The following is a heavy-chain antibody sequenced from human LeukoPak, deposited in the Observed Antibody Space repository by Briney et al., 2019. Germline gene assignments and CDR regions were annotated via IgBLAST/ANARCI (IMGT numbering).Heavy chain of an antibody. D-gene: IGHD4-17*01. CDR3: AKATTVTYYYYCGMDV. V-gene: IGHV3-23*01. J-gene: IGHJ6*02. CDR2: ISGSGGST. Sequence: GGSLRLSCAASGFTFSSYAMSWVRQAPGKGLEWVSAISGSGGSTYYADSVKGRFTISRDNSKNTLYLQMNSLRAEDTAVYYCAKATTVTYYYYCGMDVWGQGTTVTVSS. CDR1: GFTFSSYA.